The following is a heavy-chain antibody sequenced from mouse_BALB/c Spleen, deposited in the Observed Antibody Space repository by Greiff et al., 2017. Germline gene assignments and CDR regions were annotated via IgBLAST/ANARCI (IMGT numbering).Heavy chain of an antibody. V-gene: IGHV2-9*02. CDR1: GFSLTSYG. Sequence: QVQLKESGPGLVAPSQSLSITCTVSGFSLTSYGVHWVRQPPGKGLEWLGVIWAGGSTNYNSALMSRLSISKDNSKSQVFLKMNSLQTDDTAMYYCARDGYDWDFADWGQGTLVTVSA. J-gene: IGHJ3*01. CDR2: IWAGGST. D-gene: IGHD2-2*01. CDR3: ARDGYDWDFAD.